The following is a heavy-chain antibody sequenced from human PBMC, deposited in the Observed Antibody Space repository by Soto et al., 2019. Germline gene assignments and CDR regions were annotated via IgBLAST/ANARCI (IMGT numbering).Heavy chain of an antibody. J-gene: IGHJ6*02. D-gene: IGHD3-10*01. Sequence: QVQLVESGGGVVQPGRSLRLSCAASGFTFGIYGVHWVRQAPGEGLEWVAFTSYDGSDKYYADSVKGRFTISRDNSKNTLYLQMNSLRGEDTAVYYCAKGFGDQDGHYGMDVWGQGTTVTVSS. CDR1: GFTFGIYG. V-gene: IGHV3-30*18. CDR2: TSYDGSDK. CDR3: AKGFGDQDGHYGMDV.